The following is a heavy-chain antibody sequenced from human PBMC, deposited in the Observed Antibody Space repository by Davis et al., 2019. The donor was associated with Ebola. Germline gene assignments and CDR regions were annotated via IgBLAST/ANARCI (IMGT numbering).Heavy chain of an antibody. J-gene: IGHJ2*01. V-gene: IGHV3-21*01. D-gene: IGHD3-10*01. CDR3: ARGFLWFGETAYWYFDL. CDR2: ISSSSSYI. Sequence: GESLKISCSASGFTFSSYSMNWVRQAPGKGLEWVSPISSSSSYIYYADSVKGRFTISRDNAKNSLYLQMNSLRAEDTAVYYCARGFLWFGETAYWYFDLWGRGTLVTVSS. CDR1: GFTFSSYS.